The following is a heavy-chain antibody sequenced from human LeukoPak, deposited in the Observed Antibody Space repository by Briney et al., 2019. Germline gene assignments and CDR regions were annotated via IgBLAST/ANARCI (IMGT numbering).Heavy chain of an antibody. D-gene: IGHD2-8*01. CDR2: IYYSGST. Sequence: SETLSLTCTVSGASISSYYWSWIRQPPGKGLEWIGYIYYSGSTNYNPSLKSRVTISVDTSKNQFSLKLSSVTAADTAVYYCARVGFYCTNGVCYSYFDYWGQGTLVTVSS. CDR1: GASISSYY. J-gene: IGHJ4*02. V-gene: IGHV4-59*01. CDR3: ARVGFYCTNGVCYSYFDY.